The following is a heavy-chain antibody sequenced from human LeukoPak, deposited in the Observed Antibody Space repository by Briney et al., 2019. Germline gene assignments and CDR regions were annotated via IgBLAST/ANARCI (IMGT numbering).Heavy chain of an antibody. Sequence: SQTLSLTCTVSGGSISSGSYYWSWIRQPAGKGLEWIGRIYTSGSTSYNPSLKSRVTISVDTSKNQFSLKLSSVTAADTAVYYCASTYYGSGSADYWGQGTLVTVSS. CDR2: IYTSGST. J-gene: IGHJ4*02. CDR3: ASTYYGSGSADY. V-gene: IGHV4-61*02. CDR1: GGSISSGSYY. D-gene: IGHD3-10*01.